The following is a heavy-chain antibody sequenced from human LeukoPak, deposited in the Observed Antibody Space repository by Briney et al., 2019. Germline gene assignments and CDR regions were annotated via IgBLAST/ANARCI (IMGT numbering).Heavy chain of an antibody. J-gene: IGHJ4*02. V-gene: IGHV1-3*03. D-gene: IGHD3-9*01. CDR1: GYTFTDYA. CDR2: INTVNGNT. CDR3: AREGYDILTGLEYFFDC. Sequence: ASVKVSCKASGYTFTDYAMHWVRQAPGQRLEWMGWINTVNGNTKYSQEFQVRVTITRDTSASTAYMELSSLRSEDMAIYYCAREGYDILTGLEYFFDCWGQGTLVTVSS.